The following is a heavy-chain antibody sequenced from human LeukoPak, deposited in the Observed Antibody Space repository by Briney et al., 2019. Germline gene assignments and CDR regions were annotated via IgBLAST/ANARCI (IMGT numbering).Heavy chain of an antibody. Sequence: SVKVSCKTSGGTFSSSVISWVRQAPGQGLEWMGGIVPIFGTANYAQEFQDRVTITADESTTTAYMELSSLRSSDTAVYYCARGLGDGASASSYRWGQGTLVTVSS. CDR1: GGTFSSSV. D-gene: IGHD3-16*01. CDR3: ARGLGDGASASSYR. CDR2: IVPIFGTA. V-gene: IGHV1-69*01. J-gene: IGHJ5*02.